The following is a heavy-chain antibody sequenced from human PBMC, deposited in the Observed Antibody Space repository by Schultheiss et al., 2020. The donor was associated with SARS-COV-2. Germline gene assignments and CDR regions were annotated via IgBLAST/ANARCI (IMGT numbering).Heavy chain of an antibody. Sequence: GGSLRLSCAASGFTFSSYGMHWVRQAPGKGLEWVAVISYDGSNKYYADSVKGRFTISRDNAKNSLYLQMNSLRAEDTAVYYCARPNIVVVPAAIEGHGMDVWGQGTTVTVSS. CDR1: GFTFSSYG. J-gene: IGHJ6*02. CDR3: ARPNIVVVPAAIEGHGMDV. D-gene: IGHD2-2*01. V-gene: IGHV3-30*03. CDR2: ISYDGSNK.